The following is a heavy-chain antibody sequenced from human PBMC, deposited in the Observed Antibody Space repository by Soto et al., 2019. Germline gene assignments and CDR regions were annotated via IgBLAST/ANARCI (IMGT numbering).Heavy chain of an antibody. V-gene: IGHV1-69*13. CDR1: GGTFSSYA. CDR3: ARDINCISTSCYRGLGSPNWFAP. J-gene: IGHJ5*01. D-gene: IGHD2-2*01. CDR2: IIPIFGTA. Sequence: SVKVSCKASGGTFSSYAISWVRQAPGQGLEWMGGIIPIFGTANYAQKFQGRVTITADESTSTAYMELSSLRSEDTAVYYCARDINCISTSCYRGLGSPNWFAPWGQRTLVTVSS.